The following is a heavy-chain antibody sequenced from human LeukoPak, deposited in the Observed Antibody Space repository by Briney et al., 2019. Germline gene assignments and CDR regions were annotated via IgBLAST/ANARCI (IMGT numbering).Heavy chain of an antibody. J-gene: IGHJ4*02. Sequence: PGGSLRLSCAASGFTLSSYTMNWVRQAPGKGLEWVSSISGSGDYIYYADSVKGRFTISRDNAKNSLYLQMNSLRAEDTAIYYCAKDWSGSDYFDYWGQGTLVTVSS. CDR1: GFTLSSYT. CDR3: AKDWSGSDYFDY. CDR2: ISGSGDYI. D-gene: IGHD1-14*01. V-gene: IGHV3-21*04.